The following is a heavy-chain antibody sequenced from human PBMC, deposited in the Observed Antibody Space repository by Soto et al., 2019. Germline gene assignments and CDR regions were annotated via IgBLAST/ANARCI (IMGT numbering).Heavy chain of an antibody. D-gene: IGHD6-19*01. J-gene: IGHJ3*02. Sequence: SGPTLVKPTQTLTLTCTFSGFSLSTSGMCVSWIRQPPGKALEWLARIDWDDDKYYSTSLKTRLTISKDTSKNQVVLTMTNMDPVDTATYYCARINYSSGNDAFDIWGQGTMVTVSS. CDR1: GFSLSTSGMC. CDR3: ARINYSSGNDAFDI. CDR2: IDWDDDK. V-gene: IGHV2-70*11.